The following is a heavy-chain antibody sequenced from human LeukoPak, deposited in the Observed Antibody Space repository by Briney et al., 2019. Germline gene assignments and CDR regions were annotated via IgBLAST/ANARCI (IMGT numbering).Heavy chain of an antibody. Sequence: ASVKVSCKASGYTFTGYYVHWVRQAPGQGLEWMGWMNPKSGGTNYAQKFQGRVTMTRDTSIRTAYMELSRLRSDDTAVYYCARVLFYSSGNKSNRVDYWGQGTLVTVSS. CDR2: MNPKSGGT. V-gene: IGHV1-2*02. CDR1: GYTFTGYY. D-gene: IGHD6-19*01. J-gene: IGHJ4*02. CDR3: ARVLFYSSGNKSNRVDY.